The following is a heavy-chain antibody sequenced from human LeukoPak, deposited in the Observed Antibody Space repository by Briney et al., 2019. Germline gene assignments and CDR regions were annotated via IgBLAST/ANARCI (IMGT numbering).Heavy chain of an antibody. D-gene: IGHD2-2*01. CDR2: IYYSGST. J-gene: IGHJ4*02. CDR3: AGRYCSSTSCHPGAFRYDY. V-gene: IGHV4-59*01. CDR1: GGSISSYY. Sequence: SETLSLTCTVSGGSISSYYWSWIRQPPGKGLEWIGYIYYSGSTNYNPSLKSRVTISVDTSKNQFSLKLSSVTAADTAVYYCAGRYCSSTSCHPGAFRYDYWGQGTLVTVSS.